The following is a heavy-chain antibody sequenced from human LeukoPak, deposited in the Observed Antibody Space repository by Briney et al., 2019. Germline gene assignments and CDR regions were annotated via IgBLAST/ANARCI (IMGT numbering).Heavy chain of an antibody. CDR2: IHYSGST. D-gene: IGHD3-10*01. CDR3: ARASLRGVISQTLRYHYMDV. V-gene: IGHV4-39*07. Sequence: PSETLSLTCTVSGGSISSSSYYWGWIRQPPGRGLEWIGSIHYSGSTYYTPSLKSRVTISVDTSKNQFSLKLSSVTAADTAVYYCARASLRGVISQTLRYHYMDVWGKGTIVTISS. CDR1: GGSISSSSYY. J-gene: IGHJ6*03.